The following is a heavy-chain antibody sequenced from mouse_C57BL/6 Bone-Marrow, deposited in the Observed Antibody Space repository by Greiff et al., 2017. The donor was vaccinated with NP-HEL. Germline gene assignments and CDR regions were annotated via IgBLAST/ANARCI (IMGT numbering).Heavy chain of an antibody. V-gene: IGHV8-8*01. Sequence: QVTLKVCGPGILQPSQTLSLTCSFSGFSLSTFGMGVGWIRQPSGKGLEWLAHIWWDDDKYYNPALKSRLTISKDTSKNQVFLKIANVDTADTATYYCARPYYYGSFLYAMDYWGQGTSVTVSS. CDR3: ARPYYYGSFLYAMDY. CDR1: GFSLSTFGMG. CDR2: IWWDDDK. D-gene: IGHD1-1*01. J-gene: IGHJ4*01.